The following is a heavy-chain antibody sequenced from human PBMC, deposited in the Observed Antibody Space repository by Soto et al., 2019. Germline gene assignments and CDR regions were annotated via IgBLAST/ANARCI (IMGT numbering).Heavy chain of an antibody. D-gene: IGHD6-19*01. CDR2: ISGSGGST. V-gene: IGHV3-23*01. Sequence: GGSLRLSCAASGFTFSSYAMSWVRQAPGKGLEWVSAISGSGGSTYYADSVKGRFTISRDNSKNTLYLQMNSLRAEDTAVYYCAKSRAGPPYYYYMDVWGKGTTVTVSS. CDR1: GFTFSSYA. CDR3: AKSRAGPPYYYYMDV. J-gene: IGHJ6*03.